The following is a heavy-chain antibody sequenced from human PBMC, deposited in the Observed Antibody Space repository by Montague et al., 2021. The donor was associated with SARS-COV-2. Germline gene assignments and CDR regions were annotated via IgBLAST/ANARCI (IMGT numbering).Heavy chain of an antibody. CDR1: GGSISSSHW. J-gene: IGHJ4*02. D-gene: IGHD6-19*01. CDR3: ATGPPSGLSVAGFDY. Sequence: SETLSLTCGVSGGSISSSHWWNWVRQPPGKGLEWSGEIYHSGSTNYNPSLKNRVIISIDKSKNQFSLQLSSVTAADAAVYYCATGPPSGLSVAGFDYWGQGTLVTVSS. CDR2: IYHSGST. V-gene: IGHV4-4*02.